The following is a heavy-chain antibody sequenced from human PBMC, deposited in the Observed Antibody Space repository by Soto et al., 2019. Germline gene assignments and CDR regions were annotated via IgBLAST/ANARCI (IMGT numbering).Heavy chain of an antibody. J-gene: IGHJ5*02. CDR1: GYTFTGYY. Sequence: QVHLVQSGAEVKNPGASMKVSCQASGYTFTGYYLHWVRRAPGRGLEWMGWMNPKSGVTVYSARLQGGIAMTSDTSINTAYMELSGLNSDDTAVYYCAREAEVVVTSSLSDPYGWFDPWGQGTLVTVSS. V-gene: IGHV1-2*02. D-gene: IGHD2-21*02. CDR2: MNPKSGVT. CDR3: AREAEVVVTSSLSDPYGWFDP.